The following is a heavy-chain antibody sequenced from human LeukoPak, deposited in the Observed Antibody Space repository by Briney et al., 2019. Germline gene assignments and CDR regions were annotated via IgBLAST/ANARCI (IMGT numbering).Heavy chain of an antibody. Sequence: GGSLRLSCAASGFTLNKYAMNWVRQAPGKGLEWVSVLIGSSGSTDYADSVKGRFTISRDISKNTLYLQMNSLRAEDTAVYYCAKVDGDYWGQGTLVTVSS. CDR1: GFTLNKYA. CDR3: AKVDGDY. D-gene: IGHD5-24*01. V-gene: IGHV3-23*01. CDR2: LIGSSGST. J-gene: IGHJ4*02.